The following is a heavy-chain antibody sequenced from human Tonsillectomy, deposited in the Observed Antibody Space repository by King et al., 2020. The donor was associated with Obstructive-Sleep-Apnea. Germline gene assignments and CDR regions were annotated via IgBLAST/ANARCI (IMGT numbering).Heavy chain of an antibody. V-gene: IGHV3-49*03. J-gene: IGHJ6*02. CDR2: IRSKAYGGTT. CDR1: GFTFGDYA. CDR3: TRKLYYGETLPYGMDV. D-gene: IGHD2-8*01. Sequence: VQLVESGGGLVQPGRSLRLSCTASGFTFGDYAMSWFRQAPGKGLEWVGFIRSKAYGGTTEYAASVKGRFTISRDDSKSIAYLQMNSLKTEDTAVYYCTRKLYYGETLPYGMDVWGQGTTVTVSS.